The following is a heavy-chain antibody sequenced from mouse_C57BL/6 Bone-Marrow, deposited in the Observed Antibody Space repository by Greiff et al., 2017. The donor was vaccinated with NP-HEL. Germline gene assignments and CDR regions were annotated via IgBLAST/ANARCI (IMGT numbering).Heavy chain of an antibody. Sequence: EVKLQESGGGLVQPGGSLSLSCAASGFTFTDYYMSWVRQPPGKALEWLGFIRNKANGYTTEYSATVKGRFTISRDNSQSILYLQMHALRAEDSATYYCARYPLEDYYAMDYWGQGTSVTVSS. D-gene: IGHD4-1*01. J-gene: IGHJ4*01. V-gene: IGHV7-3*01. CDR2: IRNKANGYTT. CDR1: GFTFTDYY. CDR3: ARYPLEDYYAMDY.